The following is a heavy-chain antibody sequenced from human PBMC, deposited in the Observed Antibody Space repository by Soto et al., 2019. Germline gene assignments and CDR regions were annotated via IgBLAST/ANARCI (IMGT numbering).Heavy chain of an antibody. J-gene: IGHJ5*02. CDR1: GFSLSNARMG. Sequence: QVTLKESDPVLVKPTETLTLTCTVSGFSLSNARMGVSWIRQPPGKALEWLAHIFSNGEKSYSRSLKSRLTISKDTSKSQVVFTMTNMDPVDTATYYCARTGDFWWFDPWGQGTLVTVSS. V-gene: IGHV2-26*01. D-gene: IGHD3-3*01. CDR3: ARTGDFWWFDP. CDR2: IFSNGEK.